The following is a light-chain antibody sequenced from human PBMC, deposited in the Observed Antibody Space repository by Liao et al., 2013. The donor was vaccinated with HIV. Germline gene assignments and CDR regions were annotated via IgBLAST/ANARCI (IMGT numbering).Light chain of an antibody. Sequence: SYELTQPSSVSVSPGQTARITCSGDVLANKYARWVQQKPGQAPVLVIYKDSERPSGIPERFSGSTSGTTVTLTISGVQAEDEADYYCQSADSSGSYPVVFGGGTKLTVL. J-gene: IGLJ2*01. CDR1: VLANKY. V-gene: IGLV3-25*03. CDR2: KDS. CDR3: QSADSSGSYPVV.